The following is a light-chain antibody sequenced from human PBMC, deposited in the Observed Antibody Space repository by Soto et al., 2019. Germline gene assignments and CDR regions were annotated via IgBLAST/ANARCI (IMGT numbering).Light chain of an antibody. V-gene: IGKV1-9*01. CDR3: QQLNSYPIT. CDR1: QGISSH. CDR2: AAS. J-gene: IGKJ5*01. Sequence: DIQLTQSPSFLSASVGDRVPITCRASQGISSHLAWYQQKPGKAPKLLIYAASTLQSGVPSRFSGSGSGTEFTLTISSLQPEDFATYYCQQLNSYPITFGQGTRLEIK.